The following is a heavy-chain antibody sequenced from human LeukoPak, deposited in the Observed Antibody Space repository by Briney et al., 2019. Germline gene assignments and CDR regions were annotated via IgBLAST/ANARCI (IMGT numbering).Heavy chain of an antibody. CDR2: VYPGNADT. CDR1: GSTFSTYW. D-gene: IGHD3-10*01. CDR3: ARINSGPGDH. Sequence: LGESLKISCQASGSTFSTYWIAWVRQPPGSGLEWMGTVYPGNADTKYNPSFQGQVTISADKSINTAFLSWSSLKASDTAMYFCARINSGPGDHWGQGTPVTVSS. J-gene: IGHJ5*02. V-gene: IGHV5-51*01.